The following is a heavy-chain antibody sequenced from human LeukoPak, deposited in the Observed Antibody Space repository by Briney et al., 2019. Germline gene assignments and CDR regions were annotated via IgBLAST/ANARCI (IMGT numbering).Heavy chain of an antibody. CDR3: ATTMTKYYYDSSGYYGY. CDR2: ISAYNGNT. J-gene: IGHJ4*02. V-gene: IGHV1-18*01. Sequence: GASVKVSCKASGYTFTIYGISWVRQAPGQGLEWMGWISAYNGNTNYAQKLQGRVTMTTDTSTSTAYMELRSLRSDDTAVYYCATTMTKYYYDSSGYYGYWGQGTLVTVSS. CDR1: GYTFTIYG. D-gene: IGHD3-22*01.